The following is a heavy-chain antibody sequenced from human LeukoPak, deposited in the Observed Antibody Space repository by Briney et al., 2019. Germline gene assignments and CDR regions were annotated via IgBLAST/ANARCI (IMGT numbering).Heavy chain of an antibody. CDR1: AFTFSSYE. CDR2: ISNSGSTI. Sequence: GGSLRLSCAASAFTFSSYEMNWVRQAPGKGLEWVSYISNSGSTIYYADSVKGRFTISRDNAKNSLFLQMNSLRAEDTAVYYCAKDEKAFDIWGQGTMVTVSS. V-gene: IGHV3-48*03. CDR3: AKDEKAFDI. J-gene: IGHJ3*02.